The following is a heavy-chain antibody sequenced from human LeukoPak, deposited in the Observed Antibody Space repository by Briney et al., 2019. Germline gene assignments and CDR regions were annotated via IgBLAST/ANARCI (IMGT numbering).Heavy chain of an antibody. J-gene: IGHJ4*02. CDR1: GYTISDYF. V-gene: IGHV1-18*04. D-gene: IGHD3-3*01. CDR2: ISAYNGNT. Sequence: ASVKVSCKASGYTISDYFMHWVQQAPGQGLEWMGWISAYNGNTNYAQKLQGRVTMTTDTSTSTAYMELRSLRSDDTAVYYCARGDPYYDFWSGLDYWGQGTLVTVSS. CDR3: ARGDPYYDFWSGLDY.